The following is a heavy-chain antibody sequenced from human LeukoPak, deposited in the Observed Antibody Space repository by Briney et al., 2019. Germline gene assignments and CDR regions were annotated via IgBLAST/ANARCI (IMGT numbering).Heavy chain of an antibody. CDR1: GFPFTSYA. CDR3: AVGDYYYDTRFDY. J-gene: IGHJ4*02. V-gene: IGHV1-3*03. CDR2: VNADNSNT. Sequence: ASVKVSCKASGFPFTSYAIRWVRQAPGQRLEWMGWVNADNSNTKYSQEFQGRVTITRDTSASTAYMDLNSLRSEDMAVYYCAVGDYYYDTRFDYWGQGTLVTVSS. D-gene: IGHD3-22*01.